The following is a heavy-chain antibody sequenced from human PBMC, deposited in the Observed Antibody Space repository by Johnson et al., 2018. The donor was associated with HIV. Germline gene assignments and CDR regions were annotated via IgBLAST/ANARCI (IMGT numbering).Heavy chain of an antibody. CDR3: AREGVAVAGTPDAFDL. CDR1: GFSVSSKY. CDR2: IYSGGSA. Sequence: VQLVESGGGLVQPGGSLRLSCAASGFSVSSKYMSWVRQAPGKGLEWVSVIYSGGSAFYADSVKGRFILSRDNSKNTLFLQMNSLRAEDTAVYYCAREGVAVAGTPDAFDLWGQGTMVIVSS. J-gene: IGHJ3*01. V-gene: IGHV3-66*01. D-gene: IGHD6-19*01.